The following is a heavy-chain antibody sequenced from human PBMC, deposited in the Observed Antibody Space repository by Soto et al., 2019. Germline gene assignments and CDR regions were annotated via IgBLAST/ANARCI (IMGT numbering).Heavy chain of an antibody. CDR3: ARARTGTTLAYFDY. D-gene: IGHD1-7*01. Sequence: SETLSLTCAVSGGSISSGGYSWSWIRQPPGKGLEWIGYIYHSGSTYYNPSLKSRVTISVDRSKNQFSLKLSSVTAADTAVYYCARARTGTTLAYFDYWGQGTLVTVSS. V-gene: IGHV4-30-2*01. CDR1: GGSISSGGYS. CDR2: IYHSGST. J-gene: IGHJ4*02.